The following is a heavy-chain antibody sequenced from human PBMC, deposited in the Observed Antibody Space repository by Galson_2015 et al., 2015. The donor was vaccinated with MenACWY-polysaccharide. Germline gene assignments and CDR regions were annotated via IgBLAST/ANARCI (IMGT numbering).Heavy chain of an antibody. D-gene: IGHD1-26*01. CDR1: GGSISSRSYY. J-gene: IGHJ6*02. CDR3: ARRWELLRFRYYYGMDV. CDR2: IYYSGST. V-gene: IGHV4-39*07. Sequence: ETLSLTCTVSGGSISSRSYYWGWIRQPPGKGLEWIGSIYYSGSTYYNPSLKSRVTISVDTSKNQSSLKLSSVTAADTAVYYCARRWELLRFRYYYGMDVWGQGTTVTVSS.